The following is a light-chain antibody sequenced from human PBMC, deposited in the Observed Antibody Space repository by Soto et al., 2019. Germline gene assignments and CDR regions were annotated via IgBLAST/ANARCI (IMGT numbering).Light chain of an antibody. CDR1: QSISSY. Sequence: EIVLTQSPDTLSLTPGERATLSCRASQSISSYLGWYQQKPGQAPRLLIYDASNRAAGVPDRFSGSGSGTDFTLTISSLEPEDFAVYYCQQRSNWPLTFGGGTKVEIK. CDR3: QQRSNWPLT. J-gene: IGKJ4*01. V-gene: IGKV3-11*01. CDR2: DAS.